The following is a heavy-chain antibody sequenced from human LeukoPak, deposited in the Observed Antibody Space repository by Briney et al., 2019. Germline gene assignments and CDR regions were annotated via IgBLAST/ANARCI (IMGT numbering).Heavy chain of an antibody. CDR1: GFTLSSYW. Sequence: GGSLRLSCAASGFTLSSYWMHWVRQAPGKGLVWVSRINSDGSSTIYADSVKGRFTISRDSAKNTLYLQMNSLRAEDTAVYYCARYGSGSIDYWGQGTLVTVSS. D-gene: IGHD3-10*01. J-gene: IGHJ4*02. V-gene: IGHV3-74*01. CDR3: ARYGSGSIDY. CDR2: INSDGSST.